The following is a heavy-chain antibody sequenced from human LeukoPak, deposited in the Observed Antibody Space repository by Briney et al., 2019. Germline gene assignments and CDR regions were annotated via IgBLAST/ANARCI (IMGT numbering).Heavy chain of an antibody. CDR2: ISSSGSTI. V-gene: IGHV3-48*04. J-gene: IGHJ4*02. CDR1: GFTFSSNG. Sequence: GGSLRLSCVASGFTFSSNGMHWVRQAPGKGLEWVSYISSSGSTIYYADSVKGRFTISRDNAKNSLYLQMNSLRAEDTAVYYCARVRKDIVVVPGAMRDTYYFDYWGQGTLVTVSS. CDR3: ARVRKDIVVVPGAMRDTYYFDY. D-gene: IGHD2-2*01.